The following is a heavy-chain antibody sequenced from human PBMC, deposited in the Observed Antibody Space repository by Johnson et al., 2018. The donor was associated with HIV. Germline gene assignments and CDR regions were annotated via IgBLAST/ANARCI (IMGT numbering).Heavy chain of an antibody. J-gene: IGHJ3*02. CDR2: INWNGGST. D-gene: IGHD1-26*01. Sequence: VQLVESGGGVVRPGGSLRLPCAASRFTFDDYVMSWVRQAPGKGLEWVSGINWNGGSTGYADSVKGRFTISRDNAKNSLYLQMNSLRAEDTALYYCARVGSGSYLLGAFDIWGQWTMVTVSS. CDR1: RFTFDDYV. CDR3: ARVGSGSYLLGAFDI. V-gene: IGHV3-20*04.